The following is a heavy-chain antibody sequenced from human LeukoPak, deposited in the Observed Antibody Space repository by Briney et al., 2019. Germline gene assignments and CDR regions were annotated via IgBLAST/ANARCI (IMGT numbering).Heavy chain of an antibody. CDR3: ARDRIAAAGGGFDY. CDR2: IYYSRNT. D-gene: IGHD6-13*01. V-gene: IGHV4-59*01. Sequence: SETLSLTCTVSGGSISNYFWSWIRQPPGKGLEWIGYIYYSRNTNYNPSLKSRVTFSVDTSKNQFSLKLSSVTAADTAVYYCARDRIAAAGGGFDYWGQGTLVTVSS. J-gene: IGHJ4*02. CDR1: GGSISNYF.